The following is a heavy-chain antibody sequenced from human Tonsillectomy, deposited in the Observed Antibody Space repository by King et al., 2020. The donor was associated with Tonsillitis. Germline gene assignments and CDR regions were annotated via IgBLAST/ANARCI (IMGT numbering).Heavy chain of an antibody. CDR1: GFTFSSYG. J-gene: IGHJ4*02. Sequence: VQLVESGGGVVQPGGSLRLSCTASGFTFSSYGMHWVRQAPGKGLEWVAFIPYDGRNKYYADSVKGRFTSARDNSKNTLDVQINSLRAEDTAVYYCAKDSSYYGSGLAYWGQGPLLTVSS. CDR3: AKDSSYYGSGLAY. V-gene: IGHV3-30*02. CDR2: IPYDGRNK. D-gene: IGHD3-10*01.